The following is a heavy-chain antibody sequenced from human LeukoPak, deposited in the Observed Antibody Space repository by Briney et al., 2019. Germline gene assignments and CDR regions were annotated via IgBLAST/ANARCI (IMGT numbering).Heavy chain of an antibody. CDR3: ARDGGVHEYWFDP. D-gene: IGHD5/OR15-5a*01. J-gene: IGHJ5*02. CDR2: IIPIFGTA. Sequence: SVKVSCKASGGTFSSYAISWVRQAPGLGLEWMGGIIPIFGTANYAQKFQGRVTITTDESTSTAYMELSSLRSEDTAVYYCARDGGVHEYWFDPWGQGTLVTVSS. V-gene: IGHV1-69*05. CDR1: GGTFSSYA.